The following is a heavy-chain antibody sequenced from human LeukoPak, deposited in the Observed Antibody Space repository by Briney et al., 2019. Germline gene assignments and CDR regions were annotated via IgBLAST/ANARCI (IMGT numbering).Heavy chain of an antibody. D-gene: IGHD2-15*01. V-gene: IGHV1-2*02. CDR2: VNPKSGDP. Sequence: ASVKVSCKASGYSFTGYHIHWVRQAPGQGLEWMGWVNPKSGDPDYAQKFKDRVTMTRDTSITTAYMELTRLTSDDTAVYYCARVQGYCSDGRCLFWGQGTLVTVSS. CDR1: GYSFTGYH. J-gene: IGHJ4*02. CDR3: ARVQGYCSDGRCLF.